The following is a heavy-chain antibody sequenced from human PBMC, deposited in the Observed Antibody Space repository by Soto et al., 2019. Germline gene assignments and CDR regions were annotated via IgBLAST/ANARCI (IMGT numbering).Heavy chain of an antibody. J-gene: IGHJ6*03. Sequence: PGGSLRLSCAASGFTFSSYSMNWVRQAPGKGLEWVSYISSSSSTIYYADSVKGRFTISRDNAKNSLYLQMNSLRAEDTAVYYCARGGSDYYMDVWGKGTTVTVSS. CDR3: ARGGSDYYMDV. CDR2: ISSSSSTI. CDR1: GFTFSSYS. V-gene: IGHV3-48*01.